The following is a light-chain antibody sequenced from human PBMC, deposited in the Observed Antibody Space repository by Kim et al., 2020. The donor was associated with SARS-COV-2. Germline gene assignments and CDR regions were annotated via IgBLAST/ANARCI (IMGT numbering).Light chain of an antibody. CDR3: GADHGSGGDFVYV. J-gene: IGLJ1*01. CDR1: SGYSNYK. CDR2: VGSGGIVG. V-gene: IGLV9-49*01. Sequence: PVLTQRPSASASLGASVTLTCTLSSGYSNYKVDWYQQRPGKGPRFVMRVGSGGIVGSKGDGIPDRFSVLGSGLNRYLTIKNIQEEDESDYHCGADHGSGGDFVYVFGTGTKVTVL.